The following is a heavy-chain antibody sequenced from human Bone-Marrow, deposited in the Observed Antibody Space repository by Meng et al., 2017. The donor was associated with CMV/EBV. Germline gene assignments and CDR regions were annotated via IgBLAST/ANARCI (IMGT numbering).Heavy chain of an antibody. D-gene: IGHD1-1*01. Sequence: GGSLRLSCAASGFTFSSYWMHWVRQAPGKGLVWVSRVNSDGSSKSYVDSVKGRLTISREHAKNTLYLQRNSLRAEDTAVYYCARGRGTGTILSGWFDPWAQGALVTVSS. V-gene: IGHV3-74*01. CDR2: VNSDGSSK. CDR1: GFTFSSYW. CDR3: ARGRGTGTILSGWFDP. J-gene: IGHJ5*02.